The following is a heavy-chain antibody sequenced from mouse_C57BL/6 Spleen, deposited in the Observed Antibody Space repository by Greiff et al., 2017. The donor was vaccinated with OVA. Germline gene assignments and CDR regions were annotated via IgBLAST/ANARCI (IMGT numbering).Heavy chain of an antibody. Sequence: QVQLQQSGAELVRPGTSVKVSCKASGYAFTNYLIEWVKQRPGQGLEWIGVINPGSGGTNYNEKFKGKATLTADKSSSTAYMQLSSLTSEDSAVYFCARGIYLWYFDVWGTGTTVTVSS. CDR1: GYAFTNYL. CDR2: INPGSGGT. D-gene: IGHD2-3*01. J-gene: IGHJ1*03. V-gene: IGHV1-54*01. CDR3: ARGIYLWYFDV.